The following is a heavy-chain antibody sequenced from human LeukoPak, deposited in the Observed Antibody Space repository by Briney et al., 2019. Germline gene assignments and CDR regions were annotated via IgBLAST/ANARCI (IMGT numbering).Heavy chain of an antibody. CDR1: GFTFNSSW. V-gene: IGHV3-7*01. CDR3: AGKGDY. Sequence: GGSLRLSCVASGFTFNSSWMSWVRQAPGKGLEWVANIKQDGSDKYYVDSVKGRFTISRDNAKNSVYLQMNSLRVEDTAVYYCAGKGDYWGQGILVTVSS. J-gene: IGHJ4*02. CDR2: IKQDGSDK.